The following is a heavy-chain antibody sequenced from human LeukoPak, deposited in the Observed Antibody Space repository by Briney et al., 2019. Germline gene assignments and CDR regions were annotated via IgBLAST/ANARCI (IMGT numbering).Heavy chain of an antibody. CDR3: ARVYEYYDYVWGSYRQADY. J-gene: IGHJ4*02. D-gene: IGHD3-16*02. CDR1: GYTFTSYG. CDR2: ISAYNGNT. Sequence: ASVKVSCKASGYTFTSYGISWVRQAPGQGLEWMGWISAYNGNTNYAQKPQGRVTMTTDTSTSTAYMELRSLRSDDTAVYYCARVYEYYDYVWGSYRQADYWGQGTLVTVSS. V-gene: IGHV1-18*01.